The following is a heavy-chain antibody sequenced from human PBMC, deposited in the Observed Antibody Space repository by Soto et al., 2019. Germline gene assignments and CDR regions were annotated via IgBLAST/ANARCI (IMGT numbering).Heavy chain of an antibody. D-gene: IGHD3-22*01. CDR3: ARVVLLGGYPDV. CDR1: GGSISSGGYY. V-gene: IGHV4-31*03. CDR2: IYYSGST. Sequence: QVQLQESGPGLVKPSQTLSLTCTVSGGSISSGGYYWSWIRQHPGKGLEWIVCIYYSGSTYSNPSLTSRVTISVDPSKNQFSLKLSSVTAADTAVYYWARVVLLGGYPDVWGQGTTVTVSS. J-gene: IGHJ6*02.